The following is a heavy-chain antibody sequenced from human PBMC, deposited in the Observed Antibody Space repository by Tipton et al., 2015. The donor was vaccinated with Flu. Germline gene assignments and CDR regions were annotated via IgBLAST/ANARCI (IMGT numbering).Heavy chain of an antibody. Sequence: QVQLVQSGAEVKKPGSSVKVSCKASGGTFSSYAISWVRQAPGQGLEWMGGIIPIFGTANYAQKFQGRVTITADESTSTAYMELSSLRSEDTAVYYCANRNHIAAAGNNWFDPWGQGTLVTVSS. D-gene: IGHD6-13*01. V-gene: IGHV1-69*12. CDR2: IIPIFGTA. CDR3: ANRNHIAAAGNNWFDP. CDR1: GGTFSSYA. J-gene: IGHJ5*02.